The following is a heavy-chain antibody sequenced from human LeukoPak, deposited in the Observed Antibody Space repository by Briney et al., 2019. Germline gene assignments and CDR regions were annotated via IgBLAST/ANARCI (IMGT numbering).Heavy chain of an antibody. J-gene: IGHJ2*01. CDR2: IYHSGST. Sequence: PSQTLSLTCAVSGGSISSGGYSWSWIRQPPGKGLEWIGYIYHSGSTYYNPSLKSRVTISVDRSKNQFSLKLSSVTAADTAVYYCARDPGSGSSGFQNGWRSPLWHFDLWGRGTLVTVSS. D-gene: IGHD3-10*01. CDR3: ARDPGSGSSGFQNGWRSPLWHFDL. CDR1: GGSISSGGYS. V-gene: IGHV4-30-2*01.